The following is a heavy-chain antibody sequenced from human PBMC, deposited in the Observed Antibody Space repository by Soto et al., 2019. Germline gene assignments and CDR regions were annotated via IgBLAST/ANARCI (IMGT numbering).Heavy chain of an antibody. CDR2: INPLPTSGST. V-gene: IGHV1-46*01. D-gene: IGHD6-13*01. J-gene: IGHJ4*02. CDR3: ARDLAAAAY. CDR1: GYIFTNYY. Sequence: QVQLVQSGAEVKKPGASVKVSCKASGYIFTNYYRHWVRQAPGQGLEWMAIINPLPTSGSTNYAQEFQGRVTVTRDTSTSTVYMELNSLRSDDTAIYYCARDLAAAAYWGQGTLVTVSS.